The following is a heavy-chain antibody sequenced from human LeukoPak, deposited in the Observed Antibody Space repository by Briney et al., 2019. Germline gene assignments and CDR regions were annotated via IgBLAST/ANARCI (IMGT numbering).Heavy chain of an antibody. Sequence: PSETLSLTCAVYGGSLSGYYWSWIRQPPGKGLEWIGEINHSGSTNYNPSLKSRVTISVDTSKNQFSLKLSSVTAADTAIYYCARGACRGGSCYGDFDYWGRGTLVTVSS. CDR2: INHSGST. CDR3: ARGACRGGSCYGDFDY. CDR1: GGSLSGYY. D-gene: IGHD2-15*01. J-gene: IGHJ4*02. V-gene: IGHV4-34*01.